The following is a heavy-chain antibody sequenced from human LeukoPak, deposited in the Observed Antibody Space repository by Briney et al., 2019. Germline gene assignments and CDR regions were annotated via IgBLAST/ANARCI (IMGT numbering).Heavy chain of an antibody. CDR1: GGTFSSYA. D-gene: IGHD4-17*01. V-gene: IGHV1-69*13. CDR2: FIPIFDAR. Sequence: ASVKVSCKASGGTFSSYAITWVRQAPGQGLEWMGGFIPIFDARNYAQKFQGRVTITADESTNTAYMELSGLKSEDTAVYYCARQTLVTTRWFDPWGQGTLVTVSS. J-gene: IGHJ5*02. CDR3: ARQTLVTTRWFDP.